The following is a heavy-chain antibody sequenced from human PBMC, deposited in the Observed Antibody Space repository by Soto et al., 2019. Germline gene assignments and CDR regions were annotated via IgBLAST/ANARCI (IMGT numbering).Heavy chain of an antibody. V-gene: IGHV1-18*04. Sequence: QVQLVQSGAEVKKPGASVKVSCETSGFNFRRSGFSWVRQAPGQGLEWMGWISATNGDRHYAQKLQGRVTLTTYTATGPVSMELRSLRSDDTAVYYCARKPQGYPHDHWGQGTLVTVSS. CDR3: ARKPQGYPHDH. D-gene: IGHD6-13*01. CDR2: ISATNGDR. J-gene: IGHJ4*02. CDR1: GFNFRRSG.